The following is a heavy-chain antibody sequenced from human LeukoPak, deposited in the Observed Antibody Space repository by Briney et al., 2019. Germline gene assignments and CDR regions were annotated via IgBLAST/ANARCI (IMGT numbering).Heavy chain of an antibody. V-gene: IGHV4-4*07. Sequence: PLETLSLTCTVSGGSISSYYWSWIRQPAGKGLEWIGRIYTSGSTNYNASLKSRVTMSVDTSKNQFSLKLSSVTAADTAVYYCARGPYYYDSSGYYAPPDYWGQGTLVTVSS. D-gene: IGHD3-22*01. CDR2: IYTSGST. CDR1: GGSISSYY. CDR3: ARGPYYYDSSGYYAPPDY. J-gene: IGHJ4*02.